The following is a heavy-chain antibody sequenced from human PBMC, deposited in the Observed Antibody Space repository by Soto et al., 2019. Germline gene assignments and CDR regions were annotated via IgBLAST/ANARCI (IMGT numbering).Heavy chain of an antibody. CDR2: IYYSGST. V-gene: IGHV4-59*01. J-gene: IGHJ4*02. Sequence: SETLSLTCTVSGGSISSSYWSWIRQPPGKGLEWIGYIYYSGSTNYNPSLKSRVTISVDTSKNQFSLKLSSVTAADSAVYYCARDKYSSSRFDYWGQGTLVTVSS. D-gene: IGHD6-6*01. CDR1: GGSISSSY. CDR3: ARDKYSSSRFDY.